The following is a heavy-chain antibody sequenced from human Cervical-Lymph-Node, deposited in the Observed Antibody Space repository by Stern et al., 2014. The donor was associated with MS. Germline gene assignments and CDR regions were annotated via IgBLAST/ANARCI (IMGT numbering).Heavy chain of an antibody. D-gene: IGHD3-16*01. CDR1: GYTFTSYA. J-gene: IGHJ4*02. CDR3: ARNRVWGGTDY. CDR2: INAGNGNT. Sequence: VQLVESGAEVKKPGASVKVSCKASGYTFTSYAMHWVRQAPGQRLEWMGWINAGNGNTNYSQKFQGRVTITRDTSASTAYMELSSLRSEDTAVYYCARNRVWGGTDYWGQGTLVTVSS. V-gene: IGHV1-3*01.